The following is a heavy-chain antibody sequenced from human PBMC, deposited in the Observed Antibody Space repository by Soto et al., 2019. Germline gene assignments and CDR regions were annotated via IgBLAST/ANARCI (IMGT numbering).Heavy chain of an antibody. V-gene: IGHV1-2*02. D-gene: IGHD6-19*01. CDR3: ARPLYSSSGY. CDR1: GYIFTGYY. J-gene: IGHJ4*02. Sequence: ASVKVSCKASGYIFTGYYMHWARQAPGQGLEWMGWINPNSGGTNYAQRFQGRVTMTRDTSISTAYMELGRLRSDDTAVYYCARPLYSSSGYWGQGTLVTVSS. CDR2: INPNSGGT.